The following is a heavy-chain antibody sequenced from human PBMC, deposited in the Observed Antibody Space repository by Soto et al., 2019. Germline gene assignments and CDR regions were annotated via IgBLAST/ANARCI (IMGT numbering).Heavy chain of an antibody. CDR3: ATSRAFDY. Sequence: EVQLVESGGGLVQPGGSLRLTCAASGFTFSSYWMHWVRQVPGKGLVWVSRINSDGSSTSYADSVKGRFTISRDNAKNTLYLQMDGLTGEDTGVYYWATSRAFDYWGQGSLVIVSS. CDR2: INSDGSST. CDR1: GFTFSSYW. V-gene: IGHV3-74*01. J-gene: IGHJ4*02.